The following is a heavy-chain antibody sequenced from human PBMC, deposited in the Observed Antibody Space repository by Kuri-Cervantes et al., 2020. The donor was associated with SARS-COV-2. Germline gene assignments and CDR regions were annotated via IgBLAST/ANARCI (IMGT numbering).Heavy chain of an antibody. CDR3: ARGVDERHHLYYFDY. D-gene: IGHD1-14*01. V-gene: IGHV1-69*06. CDR1: GGTFSSYT. J-gene: IGHJ4*02. CDR2: IIPIFGTA. Sequence: SVKVSCKASGGTFSSYTISWVRQAPGQGLEWMGGIIPIFGTANYAQKFQGRVTITADKSTSTAYMELSSLRSEDTAVYYCARGVDERHHLYYFDYWGQGTLVTVSS.